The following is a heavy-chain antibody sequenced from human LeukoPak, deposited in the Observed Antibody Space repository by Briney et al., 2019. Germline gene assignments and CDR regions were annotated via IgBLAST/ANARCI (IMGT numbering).Heavy chain of an antibody. D-gene: IGHD3-22*01. Sequence: GGSLRLSCAASGFTFSSYEMNWVRQAPGKGLEGVSYISSSGSIIYYADSVKGRFTISRDNDKNSLYLQMNSLRAEDTAAYYCARDASGYYPDFDYWGQGTLVTVSS. J-gene: IGHJ4*02. CDR3: ARDASGYYPDFDY. V-gene: IGHV3-48*03. CDR2: ISSSGSII. CDR1: GFTFSSYE.